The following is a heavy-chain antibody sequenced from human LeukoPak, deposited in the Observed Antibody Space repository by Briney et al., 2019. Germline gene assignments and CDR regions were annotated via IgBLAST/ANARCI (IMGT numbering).Heavy chain of an antibody. Sequence: GGSLRLSCAPSGFTFSDYYMSWIRQAPGRGLEWVSYISSSGSTLYYADSVKGPFAISRDNSKNSLYLQINSLRAEDTAVYYCARVGNYDYVWGSYRTLDYWGQGTLVTVSS. CDR1: GFTFSDYY. CDR2: ISSSGSTL. D-gene: IGHD3-16*02. J-gene: IGHJ4*02. V-gene: IGHV3-11*01. CDR3: ARVGNYDYVWGSYRTLDY.